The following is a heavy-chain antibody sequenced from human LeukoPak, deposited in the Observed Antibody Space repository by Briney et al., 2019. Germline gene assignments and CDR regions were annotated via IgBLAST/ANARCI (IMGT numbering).Heavy chain of an antibody. CDR3: ARRAGAYSHPYDY. V-gene: IGHV3-13*01. CDR1: GFTFRSYD. Sequence: GGSLRLSCAASGFTFRSYDMHWVRQATGKGLKWVSGIETAGDTYYPGSVKGRFTISRENVKNSLYLQMNSLRAEDTAVYYCARRAGAYSHPYDYWGQGTLVTVSS. D-gene: IGHD4/OR15-4a*01. CDR2: IETAGDT. J-gene: IGHJ4*02.